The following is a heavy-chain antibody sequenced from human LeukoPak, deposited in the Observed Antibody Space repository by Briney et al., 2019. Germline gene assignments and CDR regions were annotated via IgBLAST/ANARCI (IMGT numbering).Heavy chain of an antibody. J-gene: IGHJ4*02. Sequence: SETLSLTCTVSGGSISSYYWSWIRQPPGKGLEWIGYIYYSGSTNYNPSLKSRVTISVDTSKNQFSLKLSSVTAADTAVYYCARGRRGEACIDYWGQGTLVAVSS. V-gene: IGHV4-59*01. CDR1: GGSISSYY. CDR2: IYYSGST. D-gene: IGHD1-14*01. CDR3: ARGRRGEACIDY.